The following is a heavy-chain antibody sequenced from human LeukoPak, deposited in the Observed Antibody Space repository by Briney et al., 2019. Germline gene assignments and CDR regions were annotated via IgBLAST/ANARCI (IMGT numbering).Heavy chain of an antibody. CDR2: IYHSGST. Sequence: PSETLSLTCAVSGYSISSGYYWGWIRQPPGKGLEWIWSIYHSGSTYYNPSLKSRVTISVDTSKNQFSLKLSSVTAADTAVYYCARVVYYDSSGYVIYFDYWGQGTLVTVSS. V-gene: IGHV4-38-2*01. CDR1: GYSISSGYY. J-gene: IGHJ4*02. CDR3: ARVVYYDSSGYVIYFDY. D-gene: IGHD3-22*01.